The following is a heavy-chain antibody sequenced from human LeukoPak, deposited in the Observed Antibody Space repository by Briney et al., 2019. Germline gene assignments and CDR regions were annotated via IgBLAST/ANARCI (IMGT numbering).Heavy chain of an antibody. CDR3: ARYRLEPRTGMFDY. CDR1: GFTFSGYS. CDR2: ISSSSSYI. Sequence: PGGSLRLSCAASGFTFSGYSMNWVRQAPGKGLEWVSSISSSSSYIYYADSVKGRFTISRDNAKNSLYLQMNSLRAEDTAVYYCARYRLEPRTGMFDYWGQGTLVTVSS. V-gene: IGHV3-21*01. J-gene: IGHJ4*02. D-gene: IGHD1-1*01.